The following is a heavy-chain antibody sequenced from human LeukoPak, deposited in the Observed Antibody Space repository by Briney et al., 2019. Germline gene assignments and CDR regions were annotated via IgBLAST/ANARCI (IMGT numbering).Heavy chain of an antibody. V-gene: IGHV3-48*03. D-gene: IGHD2-15*01. J-gene: IGHJ4*02. CDR1: GFTFSSYE. CDR3: ARDGASYCSGGSCYFGY. CDR2: ISSTGNTI. Sequence: GRSLRLSCAASGFTFSSYEMNWVRQAPGKGLEWVSYISSTGNTIYYADSVKGRFTISRDNAKNSLYLQMSSLRADDTAVYYCARDGASYCSGGSCYFGYWGQGTLVTVSS.